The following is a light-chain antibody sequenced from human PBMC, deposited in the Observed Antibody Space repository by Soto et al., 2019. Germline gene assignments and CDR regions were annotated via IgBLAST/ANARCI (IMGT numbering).Light chain of an antibody. CDR1: SSDVGAYTR. Sequence: QSALTQPASVSGSPGQSITISCTGTSSDVGAYTRVSWYQQHPGKAPKLLIYEVSYRPSGVSNRFSGSKSGNTASLTISGLQAEDEADYYCNSYTTSRSPCVFGTGTKLTVL. J-gene: IGLJ1*01. CDR2: EVS. V-gene: IGLV2-14*01. CDR3: NSYTTSRSPCV.